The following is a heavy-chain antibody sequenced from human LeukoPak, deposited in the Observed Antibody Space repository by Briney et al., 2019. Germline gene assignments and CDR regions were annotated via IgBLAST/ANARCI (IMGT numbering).Heavy chain of an antibody. CDR1: GFTFSSYW. V-gene: IGHV3-7*01. CDR2: IKQDGSQK. Sequence: PGGSLRLSCAASGFTFSSYWMSWVRQAPGKGLEWVANIKQDGSQKYYVDSVKGRFSISRDNAKNSLYLQMNSLRAEDTAVYYCARDGEEGNFDYWGQGTLVTVSS. D-gene: IGHD6-13*01. CDR3: ARDGEEGNFDY. J-gene: IGHJ4*02.